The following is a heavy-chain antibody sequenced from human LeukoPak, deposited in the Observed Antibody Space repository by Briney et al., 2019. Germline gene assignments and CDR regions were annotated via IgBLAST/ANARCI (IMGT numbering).Heavy chain of an antibody. CDR3: ARSSSSWSSYYYYMDV. J-gene: IGHJ6*03. V-gene: IGHV4-4*07. Sequence: SETLSLTCTVSGGSISSYCWSWIRQPAVKGLQWIGRLCTSGSTNYNPSLKRGVTMSVDTSRNQFSLKLSSVTAADTAVYYCARSSSSWSSYYYYMDVWGKGTTVTVSS. CDR2: LCTSGST. D-gene: IGHD6-13*01. CDR1: GGSISSYC.